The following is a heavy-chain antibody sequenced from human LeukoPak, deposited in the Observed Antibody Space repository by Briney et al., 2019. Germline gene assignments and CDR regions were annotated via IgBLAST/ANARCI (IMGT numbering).Heavy chain of an antibody. CDR1: GFSISDHF. CDR3: ARVPGGYDTLYDY. Sequence: GGSLRLSCAASGFSISDHFMSWVRQAPGKAPEWVSYITPEKTFLYIDSVKGRFTISRDNAKNPLYLQMNSLSAEDTAVYYCARVPGGYDTLYDYWSQGTLVTVSS. D-gene: IGHD5-12*01. V-gene: IGHV3-69-1*02. J-gene: IGHJ4*02. CDR2: ITPEKTF.